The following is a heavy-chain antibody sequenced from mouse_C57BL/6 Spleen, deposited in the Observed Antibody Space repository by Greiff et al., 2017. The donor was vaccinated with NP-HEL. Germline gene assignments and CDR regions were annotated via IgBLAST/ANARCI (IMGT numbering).Heavy chain of an antibody. J-gene: IGHJ4*01. V-gene: IGHV1-52*01. CDR3: ARGGTAQVYAMDY. CDR1: GYTFTSYW. Sequence: QVQLQQPGAELVRPGSSVKLSCKASGYTFTSYWMHWVKQRPIQGLEWIGNIDPSDSETHYIQKFKDKATLTVDKSSSTAYMQLSSLTSEDSAVYYCARGGTAQVYAMDYWGQGTSVTVSS. CDR2: IDPSDSET. D-gene: IGHD3-2*02.